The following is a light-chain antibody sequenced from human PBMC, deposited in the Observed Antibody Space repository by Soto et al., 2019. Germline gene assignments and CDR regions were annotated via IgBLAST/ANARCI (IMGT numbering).Light chain of an antibody. J-gene: IGKJ2*01. Sequence: EIVMTQSPVTLSVPPGERATLSCRASQSVSSNLAWYQQKPGQAPRLLIYGASTRATGIPARLSGSGSGTEFTLTISSLQSEDFAVYYCQQHDKWPFTFGQGTKLDIK. CDR2: GAS. CDR1: QSVSSN. CDR3: QQHDKWPFT. V-gene: IGKV3-15*01.